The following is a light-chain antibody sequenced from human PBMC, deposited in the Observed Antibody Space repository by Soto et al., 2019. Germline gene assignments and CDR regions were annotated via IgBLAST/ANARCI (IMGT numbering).Light chain of an antibody. Sequence: QAVVTQPASVSGSPGQSITISCTGTSSDVGSYNLVSWYQQFPGKAPKLMIYEVSYRPSGVSNRFSGSKSGNTASLTISGLQAEDEADYYCSSFTTSSTRVFGTGTKVTVL. CDR3: SSFTTSSTRV. CDR2: EVS. V-gene: IGLV2-14*02. CDR1: SSDVGSYNL. J-gene: IGLJ1*01.